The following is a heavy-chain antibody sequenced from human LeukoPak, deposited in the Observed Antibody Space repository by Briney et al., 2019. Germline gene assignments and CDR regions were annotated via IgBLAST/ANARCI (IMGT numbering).Heavy chain of an antibody. Sequence: GGSLRLSCAASGFTFSSYGMHWVRQAPGRGLEWVAVIWYDGSNKYYADSVKGRFTISRDNSKNTLYLQMNSLRAEDTAVYYCATSRYDILTGYYLEADYWGQGTLVTVSS. CDR1: GFTFSSYG. V-gene: IGHV3-33*01. J-gene: IGHJ4*02. CDR2: IWYDGSNK. D-gene: IGHD3-9*01. CDR3: ATSRYDILTGYYLEADY.